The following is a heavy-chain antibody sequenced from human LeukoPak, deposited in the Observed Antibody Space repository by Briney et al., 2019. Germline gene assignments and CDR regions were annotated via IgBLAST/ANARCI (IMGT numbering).Heavy chain of an antibody. D-gene: IGHD5-12*01. J-gene: IGHJ4*02. CDR2: ISSSSGTK. V-gene: IGHV3-48*01. CDR3: ARDPIVTTIQRFDF. Sequence: GGSLRLSCAASGFTFSSYSMNWVRQAPGKGLEWISYISSSSGTKYYADSVKGRFTISRDNAEKSLYLQMNSLRAEDTAVYYCARDPIVTTIQRFDFWGQGTLVTVSS. CDR1: GFTFSSYS.